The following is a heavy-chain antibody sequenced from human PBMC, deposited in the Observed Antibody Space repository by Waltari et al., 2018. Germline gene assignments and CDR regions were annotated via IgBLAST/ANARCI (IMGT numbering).Heavy chain of an antibody. D-gene: IGHD6-13*01. V-gene: IGHV1-18*01. CDR3: ARTGIAAAVSWGRWYFDL. J-gene: IGHJ2*01. Sequence: QVQLVQSGAEVKKPGASVKVSCKASGYTFTSYGISWVRQAPGHGLEWMGWISAYNGNTNYAQKLQGRVTMTTDTSTSTAYMELRSLRSDDTAVYYCARTGIAAAVSWGRWYFDLWGRGTLVTVSS. CDR2: ISAYNGNT. CDR1: GYTFTSYG.